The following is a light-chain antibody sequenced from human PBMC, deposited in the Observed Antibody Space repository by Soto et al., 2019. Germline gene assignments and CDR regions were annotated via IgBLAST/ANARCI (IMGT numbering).Light chain of an antibody. CDR1: QSVNSNY. Sequence: EIVLTQSPGTLSLSPGERATLSCRASQSVNSNYLAWYQHKPGQAPRLLIYGASTRATGIPDRFRGSGSGTDFTLTISRLEPDAFEVYYCQQDATSPPRYIFGQGTKLEIK. V-gene: IGKV3-20*01. J-gene: IGKJ2*01. CDR2: GAS. CDR3: QQDATSPPRYI.